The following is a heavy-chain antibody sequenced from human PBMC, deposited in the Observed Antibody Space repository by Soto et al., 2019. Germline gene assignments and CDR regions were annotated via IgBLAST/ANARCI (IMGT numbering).Heavy chain of an antibody. Sequence: NPSETLSLTCTVSGGSISSYYWSWIRQPPGKGLEWIGYIYYSGSTNYNPSLKSRVTISVDTSKNQFSLKLSSVTAADTAVYYCARHSDFWSGPELGYWGQGTLVTVSS. CDR3: ARHSDFWSGPELGY. CDR1: GGSISSYY. V-gene: IGHV4-59*08. D-gene: IGHD3-3*01. J-gene: IGHJ4*02. CDR2: IYYSGST.